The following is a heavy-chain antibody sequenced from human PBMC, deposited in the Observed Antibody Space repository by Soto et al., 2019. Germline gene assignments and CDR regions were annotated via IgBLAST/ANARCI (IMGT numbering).Heavy chain of an antibody. D-gene: IGHD3-10*01. CDR2: IWYDGSNK. CDR1: GFTFSSYG. V-gene: IGHV3-33*01. Sequence: QVQLVESGGGVVQPGRSLRLSCAASGFTFSSYGMHWVRQAPGKGLEWVAVIWYDGSNKYYADSVKGRFTISRDNSKNTLYLQMNSLRAEDTAVYYCARDAKRAMVRGAQNWFDPWGQGTLVTVSS. CDR3: ARDAKRAMVRGAQNWFDP. J-gene: IGHJ5*02.